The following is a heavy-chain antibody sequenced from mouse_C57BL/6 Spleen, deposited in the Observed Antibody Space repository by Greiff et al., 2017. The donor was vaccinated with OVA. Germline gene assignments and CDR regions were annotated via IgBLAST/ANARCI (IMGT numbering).Heavy chain of an antibody. V-gene: IGHV1-54*01. J-gene: IGHJ2*01. Sequence: QVHVKQSGAELVRPGTSVQVSCKASGYAFTNYLIEWVKQRPGQGLEWIGVINPGSGGTNYNEKFKGKATLTADKSSSTAYMQLSSLTSEDSAVYFCARSEPYYFDYWGQGTTLTVSS. CDR2: INPGSGGT. CDR1: GYAFTNYL. CDR3: ARSEPYYFDY.